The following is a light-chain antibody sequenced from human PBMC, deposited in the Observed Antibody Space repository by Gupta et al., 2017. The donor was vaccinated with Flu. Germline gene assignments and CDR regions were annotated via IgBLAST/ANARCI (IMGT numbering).Light chain of an antibody. Sequence: ATTVESACIYSITSQCRRKKEVHNYLDWYVQKPGQAPQLLIYVASNRDCGVPDRFSGSGSGTDFTLKIKRGEAEDVAVYYCKQQIQTPFTFGRGTQVDIK. CDR3: KQQIQTPFT. V-gene: IGKV2-28*01. CDR1: QCRRKKEVHNY. CDR2: VAS. J-gene: IGKJ4*01.